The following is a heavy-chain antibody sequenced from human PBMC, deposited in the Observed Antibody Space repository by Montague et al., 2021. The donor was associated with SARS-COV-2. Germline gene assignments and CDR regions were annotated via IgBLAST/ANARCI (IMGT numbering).Heavy chain of an antibody. CDR3: VREVGLVVARTLGRLDP. V-gene: IGHV3-74*03. J-gene: IGHJ5*02. Sequence: SLRLSCAVSGFTFSEYWMHWVRQAPGKGLEWVSRTNSDGRSTTYADSVKGRFTISRDNAKNMLYLQMNSLRGEDTAVYYCVREVGLVVARTLGRLDPWGQGTLVTGSS. CDR1: GFTFSEYW. D-gene: IGHD2-21*01. CDR2: TNSDGRST.